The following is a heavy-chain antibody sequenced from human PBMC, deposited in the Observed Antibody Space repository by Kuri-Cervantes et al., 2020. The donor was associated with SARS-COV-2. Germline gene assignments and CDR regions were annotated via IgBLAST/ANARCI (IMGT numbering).Heavy chain of an antibody. J-gene: IGHJ5*02. D-gene: IGHD4-11*01. CDR3: AREGHDYSNYGRWFDP. CDR2: INWNGGST. Sequence: GGSLRLSCAASGFTFDDYGMSWVRQAPGKGLEWVSGINWNGGSTGYADSVKGRFTISRDNSKNTLYLQMNSLRAEDTAVYYCAREGHDYSNYGRWFDPWGQGTLVTVSS. CDR1: GFTFDDYG. V-gene: IGHV3-20*04.